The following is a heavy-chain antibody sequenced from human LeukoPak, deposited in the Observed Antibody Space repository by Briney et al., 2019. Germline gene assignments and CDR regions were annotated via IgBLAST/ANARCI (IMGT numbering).Heavy chain of an antibody. CDR3: ARGWRDYYYYYMDV. CDR2: IYTSGST. Sequence: SGTLSLTCTVSGGSISSYYWSWIRQPAGKGLEWIGRIYTSGSTNYNPSLKSRVTMSVDTSKNQFSLKLSSVTAADTAVYYCARGWRDYYYYYMDVWGKGTTVTISS. J-gene: IGHJ6*03. CDR1: GGSISSYY. V-gene: IGHV4-4*07. D-gene: IGHD1-1*01.